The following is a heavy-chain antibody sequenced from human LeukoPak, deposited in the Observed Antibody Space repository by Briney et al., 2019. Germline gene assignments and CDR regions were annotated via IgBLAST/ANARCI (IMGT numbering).Heavy chain of an antibody. J-gene: IGHJ4*02. CDR3: AREIYGRFDC. Sequence: ASVKVSCKASGYTFTSYGISWVRQAPGQGPECMGWINPYNGNTNYALKVQGRVTMTTDTSTSTAYLELRSLRSDDTAIYYCAREIYGRFDCWGQGTLVTVSS. V-gene: IGHV1-18*01. CDR1: GYTFTSYG. D-gene: IGHD4-17*01. CDR2: INPYNGNT.